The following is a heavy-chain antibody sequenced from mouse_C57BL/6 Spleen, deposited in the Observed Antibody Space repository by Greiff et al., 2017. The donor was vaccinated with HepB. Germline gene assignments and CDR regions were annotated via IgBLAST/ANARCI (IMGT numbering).Heavy chain of an antibody. CDR1: GYSITSGYY. J-gene: IGHJ1*03. V-gene: IGHV3-6*01. Sequence: EVQLQQSGPGLVKPSQSLSLTCSVTGYSITSGYYWNWIRQFPGNKLEWMGYISYDGSNNYNPSPKNRISITRDTSKNQFFLKLNSVTTEDTATYYCARVGIYYYGSSWYFDVWGTGTTVTVSS. CDR2: ISYDGSN. D-gene: IGHD1-1*01. CDR3: ARVGIYYYGSSWYFDV.